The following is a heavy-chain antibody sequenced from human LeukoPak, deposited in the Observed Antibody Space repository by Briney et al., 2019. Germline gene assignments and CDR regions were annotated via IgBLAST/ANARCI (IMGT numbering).Heavy chain of an antibody. CDR1: GFTFSSYG. CDR2: ISYEGRNI. Sequence: PGGSLRLSCAASGFTFSSYGMHWARQAPGEGLEWLTVISYEGRNIFYADSVKDRFILSRDNSKNTLYLQMNSLRAEDTAVYYCAKDRSMTGKNDAFDVWGLGTMVTVSS. J-gene: IGHJ3*01. D-gene: IGHD1-20*01. V-gene: IGHV3-30*18. CDR3: AKDRSMTGKNDAFDV.